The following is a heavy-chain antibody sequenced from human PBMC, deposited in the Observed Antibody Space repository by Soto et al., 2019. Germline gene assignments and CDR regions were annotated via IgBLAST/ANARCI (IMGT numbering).Heavy chain of an antibody. Sequence: SETLSLTCTVSGDSIRRGAYYWTWIRQHPVKGLEWIGYISNSGRTYYNPSLKSRLTISLDSAENQFSVRLTSVTAADTAVYYCARGIEGWYQGRYYYGMDVWGQGTTVT. J-gene: IGHJ6*02. D-gene: IGHD6-19*01. CDR2: ISNSGRT. V-gene: IGHV4-31*03. CDR3: ARGIEGWYQGRYYYGMDV. CDR1: GDSIRRGAYY.